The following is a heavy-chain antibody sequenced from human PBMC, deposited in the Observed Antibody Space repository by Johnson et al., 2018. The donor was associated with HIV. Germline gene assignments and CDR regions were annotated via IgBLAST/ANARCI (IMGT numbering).Heavy chain of an antibody. CDR3: ARVGGGFGDWAFDI. CDR1: GFTFSSYG. V-gene: IGHV3-30*02. CDR2: IRYDGSNK. J-gene: IGHJ3*02. D-gene: IGHD3-10*01. Sequence: QVQLVESGGGVVQTGGSLRLSCAASGFTFSSYGMHWVRQAPGKGLEWVAFIRYDGSNKYYAESVKGRFTISRDNSKNTLFLQMNSLRVEDTAVYYCARVGGGFGDWAFDIWGQGTMVTVSS.